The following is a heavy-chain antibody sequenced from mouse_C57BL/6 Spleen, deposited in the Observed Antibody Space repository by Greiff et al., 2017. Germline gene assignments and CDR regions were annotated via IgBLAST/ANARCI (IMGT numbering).Heavy chain of an antibody. V-gene: IGHV10-1*01. D-gene: IGHD2-2*01. CDR3: VREVTTGLDY. CDR2: IRSKSNNYAT. Sequence: EVQGVESGGGLVQPKGSLKLSCAASGFSFNTYAMNWVRQAPGKGLEWVARIRSKSNNYATYYADSVKDRFTISREDSESMLYLQMNNLKTEDTAMYYCVREVTTGLDYWGQGTTLTVAS. J-gene: IGHJ2*01. CDR1: GFSFNTYA.